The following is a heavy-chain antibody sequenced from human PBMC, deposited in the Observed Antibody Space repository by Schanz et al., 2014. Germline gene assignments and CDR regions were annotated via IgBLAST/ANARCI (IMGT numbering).Heavy chain of an antibody. V-gene: IGHV3-23*04. CDR3: ARIGGSVFDY. D-gene: IGHD3-10*01. Sequence: EVQLVESGGGLIQPGGSLRLSCAASGFGFSSYSMNWVRQAPGKGLEWVSSISGSGGSTYYADSVKGRFTISRDNSKNTLYLQMNSLRAEDTAVYYCARIGGSVFDYWAQGTLVTVSS. CDR2: ISGSGGST. CDR1: GFGFSSYS. J-gene: IGHJ4*02.